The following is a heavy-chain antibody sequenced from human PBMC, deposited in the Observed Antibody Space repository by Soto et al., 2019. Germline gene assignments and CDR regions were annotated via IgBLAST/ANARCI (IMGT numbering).Heavy chain of an antibody. CDR3: AKAITMVRGTDAFDI. D-gene: IGHD3-10*01. CDR1: GFTFSSYG. Sequence: GGSLRLSCAASGFTFSSYGMHWVRQAPGKGLEWVAVVSYDGSNKYYADSVKGRFTISRDNSKNTLYLQMNSLRAEDTAVYYCAKAITMVRGTDAFDIWGQGTMVTV. J-gene: IGHJ3*02. CDR2: VSYDGSNK. V-gene: IGHV3-30*18.